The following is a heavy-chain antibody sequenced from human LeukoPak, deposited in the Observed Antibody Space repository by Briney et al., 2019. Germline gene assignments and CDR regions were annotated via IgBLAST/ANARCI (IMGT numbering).Heavy chain of an antibody. CDR2: ISSSGSTI. D-gene: IGHD5-18*01. CDR3: AREYTAMVTAYFDY. CDR1: GFTFSSYE. V-gene: IGHV3-48*03. Sequence: PGGCLRLSCAASGFTFSSYEMNWVRQAPGKGLEWVSYISSSGSTIYYADSVKGRFTISRDNAKNSLYLQMNSLRAEDTALYYCAREYTAMVTAYFDYWGQGTLVTVSS. J-gene: IGHJ4*02.